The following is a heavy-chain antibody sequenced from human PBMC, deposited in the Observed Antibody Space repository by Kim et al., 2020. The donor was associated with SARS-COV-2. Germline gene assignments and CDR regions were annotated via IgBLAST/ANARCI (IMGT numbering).Heavy chain of an antibody. CDR3: ARDLNRRDGYLSTRVDY. CDR2: ISSSSSYI. V-gene: IGHV3-21*01. J-gene: IGHJ4*02. Sequence: GGSLRLSCAASGFTFSSYSMNWVRQAPGKGLEWVSSISSSSSYIYYADSVKGRFTISRDNAKNSLYLQMNSLRAEDTAVYYCARDLNRRDGYLSTRVDYWGQGTLVTVSS. CDR1: GFTFSSYS. D-gene: IGHD5-12*01.